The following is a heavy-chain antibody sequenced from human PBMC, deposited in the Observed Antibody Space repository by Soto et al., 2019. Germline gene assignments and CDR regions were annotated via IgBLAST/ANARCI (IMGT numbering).Heavy chain of an antibody. CDR3: ERAVGSLSRMDV. CDR2: MNPNIDNT. Sequence: QVQLVQSGAEVKKPGASVKVSCKASGYTFTSYDINWVRQATGQGLEWMGWMNPNIDNTGYAQKFQGRVTMTRNTSINQAFMELSSLISEDTAVYFCERAVGSLSRMDVWGQGTTVTVSS. V-gene: IGHV1-8*01. CDR1: GYTFTSYD. J-gene: IGHJ6*02. D-gene: IGHD3-16*02.